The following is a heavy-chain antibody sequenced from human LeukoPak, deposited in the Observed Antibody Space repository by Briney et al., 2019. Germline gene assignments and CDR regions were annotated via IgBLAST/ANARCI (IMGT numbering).Heavy chain of an antibody. Sequence: ASETLSLTCTVSGGSISSYYWSWIRQPPGKGLGWIGYIYYSGSTNYNPSLKSRVTISVDTSKNQFSLKLSSVTAEDTAVYYCARRTKPYAFDIWGEGTMVTVSS. CDR3: ARRTKPYAFDI. V-gene: IGHV4-59*12. J-gene: IGHJ3*02. CDR2: IYYSGST. CDR1: GGSISSYY.